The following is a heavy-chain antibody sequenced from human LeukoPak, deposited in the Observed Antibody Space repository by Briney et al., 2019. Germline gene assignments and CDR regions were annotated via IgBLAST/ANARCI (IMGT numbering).Heavy chain of an antibody. CDR3: ARHDYGDYGTFDI. Sequence: SETLSLTCTVSGGPISSSSYYWGWIRQSPGKGLEWIGSIYYSGGTYSNPSLKSRVTISVDTSKNQFSLKLTSVTAADTAVYYCARHDYGDYGTFDIWGQGTMVTVSS. CDR1: GGPISSSSYY. CDR2: IYYSGGT. V-gene: IGHV4-39*01. D-gene: IGHD4-17*01. J-gene: IGHJ3*02.